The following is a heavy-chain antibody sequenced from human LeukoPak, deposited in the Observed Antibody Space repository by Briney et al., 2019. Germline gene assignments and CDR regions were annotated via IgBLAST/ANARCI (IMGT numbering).Heavy chain of an antibody. Sequence: GGSLRLSCAASGFTLSTYSMHWVRQAPGKGLEWVAVTSYDGSNKYYADSVKGRFTISRDNSKNTQYLQMNSLRAEDTAVYYCARDGIPAAGPYYFDYWGQGTLVTVSS. CDR1: GFTLSTYS. D-gene: IGHD2-2*01. V-gene: IGHV3-30-3*01. CDR2: TSYDGSNK. CDR3: ARDGIPAAGPYYFDY. J-gene: IGHJ4*02.